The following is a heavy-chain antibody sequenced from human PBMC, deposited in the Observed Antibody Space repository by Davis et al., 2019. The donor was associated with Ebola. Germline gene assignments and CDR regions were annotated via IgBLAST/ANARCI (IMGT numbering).Heavy chain of an antibody. Sequence: GESLKISCAASGFSFSDYYMSWIRQAPGKGLEWVSYISSSGSTMYYADSVKGRFTISRDNAKKSLYLQMNSLRAEDTAVYYCARVNLWSRGWGMDVWGKGTTVTVSS. J-gene: IGHJ6*04. D-gene: IGHD2-21*01. CDR3: ARVNLWSRGWGMDV. V-gene: IGHV3-11*04. CDR1: GFSFSDYY. CDR2: ISSSGSTM.